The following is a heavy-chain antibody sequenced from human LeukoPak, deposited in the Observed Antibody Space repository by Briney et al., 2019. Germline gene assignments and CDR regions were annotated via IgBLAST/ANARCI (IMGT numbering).Heavy chain of an antibody. V-gene: IGHV4-38-2*01. CDR3: ARSSHSVYCSSTSCYKPAFAI. CDR2: IYHSGST. D-gene: IGHD2-2*01. CDR1: GYSISSGYY. J-gene: IGHJ3*02. Sequence: SETLSLTCAVSGYSISSGYYWGWIRQPPGKGLEWIGSIYHSGSTYYNPSLKSRVTTSVDTSKNQFSLKLSSVTAADTAVYYCARSSHSVYCSSTSCYKPAFAIWGQGTMVTVSS.